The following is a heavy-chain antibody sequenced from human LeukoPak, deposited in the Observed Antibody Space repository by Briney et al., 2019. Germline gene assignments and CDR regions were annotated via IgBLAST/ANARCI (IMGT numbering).Heavy chain of an antibody. CDR1: GYIFTGYY. Sequence: ASVKVSCKASGYIFTGYYMHWVRQAPGKGGEGMGWINPNSGDRNYARKFRGGVTMTRDTSVSTAYMELSRLRSDDTAVYYCARVRYRLAETYIDYWGQGTLVTVSS. CDR3: ARVRYRLAETYIDY. CDR2: INPNSGDR. J-gene: IGHJ4*02. V-gene: IGHV1-2*02. D-gene: IGHD3-16*01.